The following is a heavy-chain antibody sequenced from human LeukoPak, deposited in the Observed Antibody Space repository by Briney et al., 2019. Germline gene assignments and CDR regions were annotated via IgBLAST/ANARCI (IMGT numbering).Heavy chain of an antibody. Sequence: SETLSLTCTVSGDSISNYYWSWIRQSPGKGLEWIGYIYYSGSTNYNPSLKSRVTISVDTSKNQFSLKLSSVTAADTAVYYCAGEFCSGGSCSQFDLGARGPLATVP. D-gene: IGHD2-15*01. J-gene: IGHJ4*02. CDR3: AGEFCSGGSCSQFDL. V-gene: IGHV4-59*01. CDR1: GDSISNYY. CDR2: IYYSGST.